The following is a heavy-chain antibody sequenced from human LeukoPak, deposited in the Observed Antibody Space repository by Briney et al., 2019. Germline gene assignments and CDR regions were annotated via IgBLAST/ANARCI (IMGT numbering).Heavy chain of an antibody. Sequence: GGSLRLSCAASGFTFSSYAMHWVRQAPGKGLEWVAVISYDGSNKYYADSVKGRFTISRDNSKNTLYLQMNSLRAEDTAVYYCAKVAPREAFDIWGQGTMVTVSS. V-gene: IGHV3-30-3*01. D-gene: IGHD5-24*01. J-gene: IGHJ3*02. CDR1: GFTFSSYA. CDR3: AKVAPREAFDI. CDR2: ISYDGSNK.